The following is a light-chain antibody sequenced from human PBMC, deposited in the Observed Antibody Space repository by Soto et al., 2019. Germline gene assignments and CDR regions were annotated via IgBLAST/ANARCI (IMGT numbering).Light chain of an antibody. CDR1: QSISDY. Sequence: DIQMTQSPSTLSASVGARVIITCRASQSISDYLAWYQQKPGKAPKLLIYDASNLESGVPSTFSGSGSGTEFTLTISSLQPDDFATYYCQQYNSYSLTFGGGTKVDIK. CDR2: DAS. CDR3: QQYNSYSLT. V-gene: IGKV1-5*01. J-gene: IGKJ4*01.